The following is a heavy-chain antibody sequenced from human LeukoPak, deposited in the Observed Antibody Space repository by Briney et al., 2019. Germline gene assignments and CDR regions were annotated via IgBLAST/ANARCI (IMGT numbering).Heavy chain of an antibody. V-gene: IGHV6-1*01. D-gene: IGHD3-3*01. CDR1: GDSVSSNSAA. CDR3: ARGPYDFWSGYCKRFDY. CDR2: TYYRSKWYN. J-gene: IGHJ4*02. Sequence: SQTLSLTCAISGDSVSSNSAAWNWIRQSPSRGLEWLGRTYYRSKWYNDYAVSVKSRITINPDTSKNQFSLQLNSVTPEDTAVYYCARGPYDFWSGYCKRFDYWGQGTLVTVSS.